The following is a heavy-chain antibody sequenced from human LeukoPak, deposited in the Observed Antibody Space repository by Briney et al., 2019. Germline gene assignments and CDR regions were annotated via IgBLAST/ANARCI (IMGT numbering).Heavy chain of an antibody. CDR3: ARVGGYDSVDY. D-gene: IGHD5-12*01. CDR1: GFTFSIHN. CDR2: ISSGGDAT. J-gene: IGHJ4*02. V-gene: IGHV3-48*04. Sequence: PGGSLRLSCAASGFTFSIHNMDWVRQAPGKGLEWISYISSGGDATHYADSVKGRFTISRDNAKNSLYLQMNSLRAEDTAVYYCARVGGYDSVDYWGQGPLVTVSS.